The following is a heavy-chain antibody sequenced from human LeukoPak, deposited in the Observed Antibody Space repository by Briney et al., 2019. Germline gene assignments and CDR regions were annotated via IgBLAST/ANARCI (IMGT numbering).Heavy chain of an antibody. D-gene: IGHD4-17*01. V-gene: IGHV3-66*01. Sequence: GGSLRLSCAASGFTVSSNYMSWVRQAPGKGLEWVSVIYSGGSTYYADSVKGRFTISRDNSKNTLYLQMNSLRAEDAAVYYCARVIPDDYGDYGAFDIWGQGTMVTVSS. J-gene: IGHJ3*02. CDR1: GFTVSSNY. CDR2: IYSGGST. CDR3: ARVIPDDYGDYGAFDI.